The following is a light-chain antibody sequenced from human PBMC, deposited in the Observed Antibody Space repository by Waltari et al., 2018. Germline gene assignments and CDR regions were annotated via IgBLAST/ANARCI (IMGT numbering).Light chain of an antibody. J-gene: IGKJ1*01. CDR2: AAS. CDR1: QDISSY. V-gene: IGKV1-9*01. CDR3: QQPYFYPRT. Sequence: DIQLTQSPSFLSASVGDRVTITCRASQDISSYLAWYQQKPGNAPQFLIYAASTLQSGVPARFSGSGSGAEFTRTISSLQPEDFATYYCQQPYFYPRTFGQGTKVDIK.